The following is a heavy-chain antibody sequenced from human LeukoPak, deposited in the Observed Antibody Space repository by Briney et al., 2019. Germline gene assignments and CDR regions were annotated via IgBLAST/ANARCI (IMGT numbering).Heavy chain of an antibody. J-gene: IGHJ4*02. D-gene: IGHD6-19*01. CDR1: GGSISSSSYF. CDR2: VYDSGST. Sequence: SETLSLTCTVSGGSISSSSYFWGWIRQPPGKWLEWIGSVYDSGSTYYNPSLKSRVTISVDTSKNQFSLKLSSVTAADTAVFYCARLPPTESSGWGRPFDYWGQGTLVTVSS. V-gene: IGHV4-39*01. CDR3: ARLPPTESSGWGRPFDY.